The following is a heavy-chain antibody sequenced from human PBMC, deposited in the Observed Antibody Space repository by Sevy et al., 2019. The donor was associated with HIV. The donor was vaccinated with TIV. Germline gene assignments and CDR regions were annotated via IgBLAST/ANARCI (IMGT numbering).Heavy chain of an antibody. V-gene: IGHV1-46*01. J-gene: IGHJ3*02. Sequence: ASVKVSCKASGYTFTSYYMHWVRQAPGQGLEWMGIINPSGGSTSYAQKFQGRVTMTRDTSTSTVYMELSRLRSEDTAVYYCARGGYYYGSGSYTGFRASGDCDIWGQGTMVTVSS. CDR3: ARGGYYYGSGSYTGFRASGDCDI. CDR1: GYTFTSYY. D-gene: IGHD3-10*01. CDR2: INPSGGST.